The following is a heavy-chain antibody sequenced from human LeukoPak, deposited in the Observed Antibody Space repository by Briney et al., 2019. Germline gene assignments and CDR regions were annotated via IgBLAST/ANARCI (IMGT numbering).Heavy chain of an antibody. J-gene: IGHJ4*02. D-gene: IGHD6-19*01. CDR1: GGSITSYF. CDR3: ARAGSGHSCGIFDS. CDR2: IYSSGST. V-gene: IGHV4-4*07. Sequence: SETLSLTCTVSGGSITSYFWTWIRQPAGKGLQYIGRIYSSGSTNYNPALKSRVTMSVDTSKNQFSLKLNSVTAADTAIYYCARAGSGHSCGIFDSWGQGTLVTVSS.